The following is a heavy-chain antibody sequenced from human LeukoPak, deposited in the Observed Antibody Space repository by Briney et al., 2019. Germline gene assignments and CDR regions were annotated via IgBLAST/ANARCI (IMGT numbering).Heavy chain of an antibody. J-gene: IGHJ5*02. CDR2: IYYSGGT. Sequence: SETLSLTCTVSGGSISSGGYYWSWIRQHPGKGLEWIGYIYYSGGTYYNPSLKSRVTISVDTSKNQFSLKLSSVTAADTAVYYCARGYWSNWFDPWGQGTLVTVSS. D-gene: IGHD1-1*01. CDR1: GGSISSGGYY. CDR3: ARGYWSNWFDP. V-gene: IGHV4-31*03.